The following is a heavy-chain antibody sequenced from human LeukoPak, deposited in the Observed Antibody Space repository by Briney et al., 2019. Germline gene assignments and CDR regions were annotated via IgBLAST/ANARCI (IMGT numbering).Heavy chain of an antibody. V-gene: IGHV4-34*01. Sequence: SETLSLTCAVYGGSFSGYYWGWIRQPPGKGLEWIGEINHSGSTNYNPSLKSRVTISVDTSKNQFSLKLSSVTAADTAVYYCARVRLPKSYYYYYYMDVWGKGTTVTVSS. J-gene: IGHJ6*03. CDR2: INHSGST. CDR1: GGSFSGYY. CDR3: ARVRLPKSYYYYYYMDV. D-gene: IGHD4-11*01.